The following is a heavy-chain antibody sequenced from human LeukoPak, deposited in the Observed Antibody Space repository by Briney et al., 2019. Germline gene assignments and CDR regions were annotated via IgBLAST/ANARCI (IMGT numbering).Heavy chain of an antibody. J-gene: IGHJ6*02. CDR2: IYFSGNT. Sequence: SETLSLTCTVSGDSINSYYWSWIRQPPGKGLEWIGYIYFSGNTKYNPSLENRVTISVDGSKSQFYLTLRSVTAADTAVYFCARDLDHGFNYYYYGLEVWGQGTTVTVSS. CDR1: GDSINSYY. D-gene: IGHD3-3*01. V-gene: IGHV4-59*01. CDR3: ARDLDHGFNYYYYGLEV.